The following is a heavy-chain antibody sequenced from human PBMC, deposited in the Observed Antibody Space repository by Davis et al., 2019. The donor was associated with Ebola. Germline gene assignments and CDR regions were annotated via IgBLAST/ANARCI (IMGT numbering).Heavy chain of an antibody. Sequence: SETLSLTCTVSGGSISSSSYYWGWIRQPPGKGLEWIGSIYYSGSTKYNPSLKSRVTISVDTSKNQFSLKLSSVTAADTAVYYCARKGVSGELDYWGQGTLVIVSS. D-gene: IGHD3-10*01. J-gene: IGHJ4*02. CDR2: IYYSGST. V-gene: IGHV4-39*07. CDR1: GGSISSSSYY. CDR3: ARKGVSGELDY.